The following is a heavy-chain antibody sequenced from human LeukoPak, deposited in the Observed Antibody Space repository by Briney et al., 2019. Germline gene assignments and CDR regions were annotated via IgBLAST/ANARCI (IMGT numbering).Heavy chain of an antibody. D-gene: IGHD3-9*01. CDR3: AKASVYYDILTGYSDYDY. Sequence: PGGSLRLSCAASGFTFSSYAMSWVRQAPGKGLEWVSAISGSGGSTYYADSVKGRFTISRDNSKNTLYLQMNSLRADDTAVYYCAKASVYYDILTGYSDYDYWGQGTLVTVSS. V-gene: IGHV3-23*01. J-gene: IGHJ4*02. CDR2: ISGSGGST. CDR1: GFTFSSYA.